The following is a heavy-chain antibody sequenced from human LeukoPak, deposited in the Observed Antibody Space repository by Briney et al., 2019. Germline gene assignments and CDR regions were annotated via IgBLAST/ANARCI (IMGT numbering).Heavy chain of an antibody. CDR3: ARSNPGDSFDY. Sequence: GGSLRLSCAASGFTFSDYYMSWIRQAPGEGLEWLSYISTSGNTIYYADSVKGRFTISRDNAKNSLYLQMNSLRAEDTAVYYCARSNPGDSFDYWGQGTLVTVSS. J-gene: IGHJ4*02. D-gene: IGHD1-1*01. CDR2: ISTSGNTI. V-gene: IGHV3-11*04. CDR1: GFTFSDYY.